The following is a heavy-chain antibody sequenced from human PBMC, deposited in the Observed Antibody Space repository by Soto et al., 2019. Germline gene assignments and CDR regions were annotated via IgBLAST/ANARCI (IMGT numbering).Heavy chain of an antibody. D-gene: IGHD3-9*01. CDR2: INVRGSI. Sequence: QVQLQQWGAGPLRPLETLSLTCGVSGGSFSGYYWPWFPRPPGKGLEWIGEINVRGSINYNPSLKSRVSISVDTSKNHYSLNLRSVTAADTAVYYCARESHDILTGPPWVWYFDLWGRGTLVTVSS. J-gene: IGHJ2*01. CDR3: ARESHDILTGPPWVWYFDL. CDR1: GGSFSGYY. V-gene: IGHV4-34*01.